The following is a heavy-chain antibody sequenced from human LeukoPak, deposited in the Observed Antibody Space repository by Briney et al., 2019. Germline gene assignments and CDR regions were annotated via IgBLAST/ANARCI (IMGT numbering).Heavy chain of an antibody. CDR1: GFTFSSYA. D-gene: IGHD3-3*01. J-gene: IGHJ4*02. CDR3: ARTDTIFGVVIPLGY. CDR2: ISGSGGST. V-gene: IGHV3-23*01. Sequence: PGGSLRLSCAASGFTFSSYAMSWVRQAPGKGLEWVSAISGSGGSTHYADSVKGRFTISRDNSKNTLYLQMNSLRAEDTAVYYCARTDTIFGVVIPLGYWGQGTLVTVSS.